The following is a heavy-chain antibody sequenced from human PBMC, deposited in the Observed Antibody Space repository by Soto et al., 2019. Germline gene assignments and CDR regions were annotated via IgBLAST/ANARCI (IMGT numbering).Heavy chain of an antibody. V-gene: IGHV2-5*02. CDR1: GFSLSTSGVG. CDR3: ARNDFWSGFYRPSYYYGMDV. Sequence: SGPTLVNPTQTLTLTCTFSGFSLSTSGVGVGWIRQPPGKALEWLALIYWDDDKRYSPSLKSRLTITKDTSKNQVVLTMTNMDPVDTATYYCARNDFWSGFYRPSYYYGMDVWGQGTTVTVSS. CDR2: IYWDDDK. J-gene: IGHJ6*02. D-gene: IGHD3-3*01.